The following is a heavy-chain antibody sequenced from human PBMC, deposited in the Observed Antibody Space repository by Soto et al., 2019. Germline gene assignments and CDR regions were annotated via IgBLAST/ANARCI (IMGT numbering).Heavy chain of an antibody. D-gene: IGHD4-17*01. V-gene: IGHV3-23*01. J-gene: IGHJ5*01. CDR2: LLRSGSSA. CDR1: GFTFRNYA. Sequence: GGALRLSSAASGFTFRNYAMTWARQAPGKGLEWVSSLLRSGSSAYYADSVRGRFTISSDTSANSLYLQMDNLRAEDTAIYYCAKDAISGDGIWLMDSWGAVTPVPVSS. CDR3: AKDAISGDGIWLMDS.